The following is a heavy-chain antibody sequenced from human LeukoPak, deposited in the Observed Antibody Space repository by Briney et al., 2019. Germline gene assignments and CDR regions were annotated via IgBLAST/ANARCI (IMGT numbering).Heavy chain of an antibody. Sequence: SETLSLTCTVSGGSISSSSYYWGWIRQPPGKGLEWIGSIYYSGSTYYNPSLKSRVTISVDTSKNQFSLKLSSVTAADTAVYYCARAALSAAAPFDPWGQGTLVTVSS. CDR1: GGSISSSSYY. CDR2: IYYSGST. CDR3: ARAALSAAAPFDP. D-gene: IGHD6-13*01. J-gene: IGHJ5*02. V-gene: IGHV4-39*07.